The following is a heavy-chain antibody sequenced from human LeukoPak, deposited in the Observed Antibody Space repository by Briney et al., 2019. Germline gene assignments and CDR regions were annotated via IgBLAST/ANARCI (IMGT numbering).Heavy chain of an antibody. CDR3: ARLGFIAAAEDY. CDR2: IYYSGST. CDR1: GGSISSSSYY. D-gene: IGHD6-13*01. V-gene: IGHV4-39*01. J-gene: IGHJ4*02. Sequence: SKTLSLTCTVSGGSISSSSYYWGWIRHPPGKGLEWIGSIYYSGSTYYNPSLKSRVTISVDTSRNQFSLKLSSVTAADTAVYYCARLGFIAAAEDYWGQGTLVTVSS.